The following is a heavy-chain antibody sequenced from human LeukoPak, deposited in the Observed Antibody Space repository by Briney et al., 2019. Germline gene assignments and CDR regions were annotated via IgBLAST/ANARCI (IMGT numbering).Heavy chain of an antibody. CDR3: ARHISSAWDTPFDS. CDR1: GGSISSNNW. J-gene: IGHJ4*02. Sequence: PSETLSLTCAVSGGSISSNNWWIWVRQSPEKGLEWIGEIYHDGSTNYNPSLKSRVTISMDKSKNQLSLKLNFVTAADTAVYYCARHISSAWDTPFDSWGQGTLVTVSS. D-gene: IGHD3-22*01. CDR2: IYHDGST. V-gene: IGHV4-4*02.